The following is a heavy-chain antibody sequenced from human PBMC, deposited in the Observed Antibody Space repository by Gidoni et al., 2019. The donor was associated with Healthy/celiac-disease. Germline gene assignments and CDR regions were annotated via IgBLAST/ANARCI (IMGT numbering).Heavy chain of an antibody. V-gene: IGHV1-69*01. CDR1: GGTFSSYA. J-gene: IGHJ3*02. CDR2: IIPIFGTA. CDR3: ARAGGYCSGGSCYPPPVGAFDI. Sequence: QVQLVQSGAEVKKPGSSVKVSCKASGGTFSSYAIRWVRQAPGQGLEWMGGIIPIFGTANYAQKFQGRVTITADESTSTAYMELSSLRSEDTAVYYCARAGGYCSGGSCYPPPVGAFDIWGQGTMVTVSS. D-gene: IGHD2-15*01.